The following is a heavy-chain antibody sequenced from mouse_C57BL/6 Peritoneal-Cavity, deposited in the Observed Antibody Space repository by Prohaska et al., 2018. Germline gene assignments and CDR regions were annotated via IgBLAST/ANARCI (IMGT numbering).Heavy chain of an antibody. J-gene: IGHJ1*03. Sequence: QVQLQQPGAELVMPGASVKLSCKASGYTFTSYWMHWVKQRPGQGLEWIGEIDPSDSYTNYNQKFKGKATLTVVKSSSTAYMQLSSLTSEDSAVYYCARGCYYCTPHWYYAVCGTGTTVTVSA. V-gene: IGHV1-69*01. D-gene: IGHD2-1*01. CDR3: ARGCYYCTPHWYYAV. CDR2: IDPSDSYT. CDR1: GYTFTSYW.